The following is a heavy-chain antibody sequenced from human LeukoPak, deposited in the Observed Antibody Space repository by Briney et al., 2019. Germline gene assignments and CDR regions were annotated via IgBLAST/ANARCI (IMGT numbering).Heavy chain of an antibody. CDR1: GFTFSDYS. J-gene: IGHJ4*02. CDR3: ARGCGLHLSPASSYYDSRCRYFAE. V-gene: IGHV3-48*04. D-gene: IGHD3-22*01. CDR2: ISSASTTL. Sequence: PGGSLRLSCAASGFTFSDYSMEWVRQAPGKGLEWISYISSASTTLYYAAPVKGRFTTSRDNAKNSLYLQMNSLRAEHTAVYYCARGCGLHLSPASSYYDSRCRYFAEWGQGTLVTVSS.